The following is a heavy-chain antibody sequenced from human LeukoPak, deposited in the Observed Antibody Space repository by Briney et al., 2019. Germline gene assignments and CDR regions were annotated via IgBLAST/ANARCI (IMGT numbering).Heavy chain of an antibody. CDR1: GFTFSYFY. Sequence: GGSLRLSCAASGFTFSYFYMTWIRQAPGKGLEWVSYISSSGSTIYYADSVKGRFTISRDNAKNSLYLQMNSLRAEDTAVYYCARSVVAATETFDYWGQGTLVTVSS. D-gene: IGHD2-15*01. V-gene: IGHV3-11*04. J-gene: IGHJ4*02. CDR2: ISSSGSTI. CDR3: ARSVVAATETFDY.